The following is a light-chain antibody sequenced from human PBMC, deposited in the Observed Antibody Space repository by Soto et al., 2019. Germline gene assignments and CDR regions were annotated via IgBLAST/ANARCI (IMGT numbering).Light chain of an antibody. CDR2: DAS. Sequence: EIVLTQSPATLSLSPGERATLSCRASQSVSSYLAWYQQKPGQAPRLLIYDASNRATGIPARFSGSGSGTDFTLTISSLEPEDFAVYYCQQYNNWPPREYTFGQGTKLEIK. J-gene: IGKJ2*01. CDR1: QSVSSY. V-gene: IGKV3-11*01. CDR3: QQYNNWPPREYT.